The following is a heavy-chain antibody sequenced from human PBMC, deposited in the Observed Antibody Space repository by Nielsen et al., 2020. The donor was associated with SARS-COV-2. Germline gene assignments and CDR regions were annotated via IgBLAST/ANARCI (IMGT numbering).Heavy chain of an antibody. V-gene: IGHV4-39*01. CDR3: ARRGGSYYFDY. CDR1: GGSISSSSYY. D-gene: IGHD1-26*01. Sequence: SETLSLTCTVSGGSISSSSYYRGWIRQPPGKGLEWIGSIYYSGSTYYNPSLKSRVTISVDTSRNQFTLKPSSVTAADTAVYYCARRGGSYYFDYWGQGTLVTVSS. J-gene: IGHJ4*02. CDR2: IYYSGST.